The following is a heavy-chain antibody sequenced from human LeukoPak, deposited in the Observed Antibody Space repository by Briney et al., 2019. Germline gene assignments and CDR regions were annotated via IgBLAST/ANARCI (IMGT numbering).Heavy chain of an antibody. CDR3: AKGSLGSWYFFDY. Sequence: PGGSLRLSCAASGFPFSKFAISWVRQAPGKGPEWVSTISSSGGDTYYADSVKGRFTVSRDNSKNTLFLQMNSLRAEDTALYYCAKGSLGSWYFFDYWGQGTLVTVSS. CDR2: ISSSGGDT. D-gene: IGHD6-13*01. CDR1: GFPFSKFA. V-gene: IGHV3-23*01. J-gene: IGHJ4*02.